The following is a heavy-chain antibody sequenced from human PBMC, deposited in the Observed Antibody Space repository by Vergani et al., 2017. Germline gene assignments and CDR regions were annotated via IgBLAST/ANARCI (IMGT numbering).Heavy chain of an antibody. CDR1: GFTFSSYG. D-gene: IGHD6-19*01. Sequence: QVQLVESGGGVVQPGRSLRLSCAASGFTFSSYGMHRVRQAPGKGLEWVAVISYDGSNKYYADSVKGRFTISRDNSKNTLYLQMNSLRAEDTAVYYCAKAPSYSSGWYFDYWGQGSLVTGSS. J-gene: IGHJ4*02. CDR3: AKAPSYSSGWYFDY. V-gene: IGHV3-30*18. CDR2: ISYDGSNK.